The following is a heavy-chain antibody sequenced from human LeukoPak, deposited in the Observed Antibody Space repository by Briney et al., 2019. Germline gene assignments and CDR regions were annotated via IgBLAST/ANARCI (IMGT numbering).Heavy chain of an antibody. CDR2: IYHTGST. Sequence: SETLSLTCEVSGYSISSDKYWGWIRQPPGKGLKWLGTIYHTGSTFYNPSLKSRVSISVYTSKNQFSLRFTSVTAADTAVYYCARSHSGWQGHNNWFDPWGQGTLVTVSS. D-gene: IGHD6-19*01. V-gene: IGHV4-38-2*01. CDR1: GYSISSDKY. CDR3: ARSHSGWQGHNNWFDP. J-gene: IGHJ5*02.